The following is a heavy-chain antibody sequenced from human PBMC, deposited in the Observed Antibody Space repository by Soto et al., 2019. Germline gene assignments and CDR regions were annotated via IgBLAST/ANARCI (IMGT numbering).Heavy chain of an antibody. CDR1: GGTFSSYA. J-gene: IGHJ6*02. V-gene: IGHV1-69*13. Sequence: SVKVSCRASGGTFSSYAISGVRQAPGQGLEWMGGIIPIFGTANYAQKFQGRVTITADESTSTDYMELSSLRSEDTAVYYCASQWLVRGGYDYSGMDVWGDGT. CDR2: IIPIFGTA. CDR3: ASQWLVRGGYDYSGMDV. D-gene: IGHD6-19*01.